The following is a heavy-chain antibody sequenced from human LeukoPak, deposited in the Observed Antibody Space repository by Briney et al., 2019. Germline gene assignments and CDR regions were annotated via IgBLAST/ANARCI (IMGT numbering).Heavy chain of an antibody. D-gene: IGHD5-24*01. J-gene: IGHJ4*02. CDR2: IYSGGST. Sequence: GGSLRLSCAASGFTVSSNYMSWVRQAPGKGLEWVSVIYSGGSTYYADSVKGRFTISRDNSKNTLYLQMNSLRAEDTAVYYCARGTKDGYKGSDFDYWGQGTLVTVSS. CDR3: ARGTKDGYKGSDFDY. V-gene: IGHV3-66*01. CDR1: GFTVSSNY.